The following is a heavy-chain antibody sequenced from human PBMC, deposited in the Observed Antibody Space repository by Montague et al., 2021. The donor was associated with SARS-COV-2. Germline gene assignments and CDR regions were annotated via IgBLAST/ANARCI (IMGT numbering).Heavy chain of an antibody. CDR3: ARDLKPPGDILTGYLPYYYYMDV. V-gene: IGHV6-1*01. D-gene: IGHD3-9*01. CDR1: GDSVSSNSAA. CDR2: TYYRSKWYN. J-gene: IGHJ6*03. Sequence: ISGDSVSSNSAAWNWIRQSPSRGLEWLGRTYYRSKWYNDYAVSVKSRITINPDTSKNQFSLQLNSVTPEDTTVYYCARDLKPPGDILTGYLPYYYYMDVWGKGTTVTVSS.